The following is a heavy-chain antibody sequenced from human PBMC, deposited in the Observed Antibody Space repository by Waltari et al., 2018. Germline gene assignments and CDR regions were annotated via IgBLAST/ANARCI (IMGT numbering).Heavy chain of an antibody. V-gene: IGHV3-21*01. CDR2: ISSSSSYI. Sequence: EVQLVESGGGLVKPGGSLRLSCAASGFTLSNYNMNWVRQAPGKGMEWVSSISSSSSYIYYADSVKGRFTISRDNARNSLYLQMNSLRAEDTAVYFCAKDVSGYSYATFFDYWGQGSLVTVSS. D-gene: IGHD5-18*01. CDR1: GFTLSNYN. CDR3: AKDVSGYSYATFFDY. J-gene: IGHJ4*02.